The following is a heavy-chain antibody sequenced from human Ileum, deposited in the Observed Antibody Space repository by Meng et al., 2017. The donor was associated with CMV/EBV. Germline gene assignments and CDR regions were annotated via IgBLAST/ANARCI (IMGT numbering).Heavy chain of an antibody. CDR1: GYTFTSYG. CDR3: ARDHPSTSGSYYNY. J-gene: IGHJ4*02. CDR2: ISAYNGNT. V-gene: IGHV1-18*01. Sequence: SGYTFTSYGISWVRQAPGQGLEWMGWISAYNGNTNYAQKLQGRVTMTTDTSTSTAYMELRSLRSDDTAVYYCARDHPSTSGSYYNYWGQGTLVTVSS. D-gene: IGHD1-26*01.